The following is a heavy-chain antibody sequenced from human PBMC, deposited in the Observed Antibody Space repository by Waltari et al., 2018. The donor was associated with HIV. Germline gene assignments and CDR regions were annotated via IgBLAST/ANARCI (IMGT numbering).Heavy chain of an antibody. CDR1: GFTFSNAG. CDR2: NKSRADGGTT. V-gene: IGHV3-15*01. Sequence: EVQLVESGGGLVKPGGSLRLSCAASGFTFSNAGMTWVRQAPGKGSEWVVRNKSRADGGTTDHAAPVKDRFTISRDDSKSTLFLQMNSLKTEDTAVYYCTTAPDYWGQGTLVTVSS. J-gene: IGHJ4*02. CDR3: TTAPDY.